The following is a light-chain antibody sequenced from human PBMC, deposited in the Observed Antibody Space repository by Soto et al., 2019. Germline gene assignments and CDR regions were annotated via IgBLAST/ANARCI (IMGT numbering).Light chain of an antibody. CDR2: WAS. Sequence: DIVMTQSPDSLAVSLGERATINCKSSQSVLYSSNNKNYLAWYQQKPGQPPKLLIYWASTRESGVPDRFSGSGSGTEFTLTISSLQAEDVAVYYCQQHYSTPRTFGQGTKLEIK. CDR1: QSVLYSSNNKNY. V-gene: IGKV4-1*01. CDR3: QQHYSTPRT. J-gene: IGKJ2*02.